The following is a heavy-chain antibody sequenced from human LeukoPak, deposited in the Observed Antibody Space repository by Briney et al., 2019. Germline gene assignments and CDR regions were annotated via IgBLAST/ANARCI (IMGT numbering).Heavy chain of an antibody. CDR2: IYYSGST. V-gene: IGHV4-59*08. CDR1: GGSISSYY. Sequence: PSETLSLTCTVSGGSISSYYWSWIRQPPGKGLEWIGYIYYSGSTNYNPSLKSRVTISVDTSKNQFSLKLSSVTAADTAVDYCARRGSSWGGGYYFDYWGQGTLVTVSS. D-gene: IGHD6-13*01. CDR3: ARRGSSWGGGYYFDY. J-gene: IGHJ4*02.